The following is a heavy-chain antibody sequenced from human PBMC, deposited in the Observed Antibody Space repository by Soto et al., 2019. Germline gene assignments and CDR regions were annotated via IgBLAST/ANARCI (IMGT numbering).Heavy chain of an antibody. Sequence: GESLKISCKGSGYSFTTYWIGWVRQVPGKGLEWVGIIYPGDSDTRYSPSFQGQVTISADKSISTAYLQWSSLKASDTAMYYCARSFFDRSYYYYYMDVWGKGTTVTVSS. CDR1: GYSFTTYW. J-gene: IGHJ6*03. CDR3: ARSFFDRSYYYYYMDV. D-gene: IGHD3-9*01. V-gene: IGHV5-51*01. CDR2: IYPGDSDT.